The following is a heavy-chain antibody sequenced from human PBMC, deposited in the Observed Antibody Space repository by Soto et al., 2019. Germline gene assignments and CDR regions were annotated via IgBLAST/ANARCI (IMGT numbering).Heavy chain of an antibody. CDR1: GYSFTSYW. V-gene: IGHV5-51*01. D-gene: IGHD3-9*01. Sequence: GESLKISCKGSGYSFTSYWIGWVRQMPGKGLEWMGIIYPGSSDTRYSPSFQGQVTISADKSIRTAYLQWSSLKASDTAMYYCARRDYDILTGYSGWFDPWGQGTLVTVSS. CDR3: ARRDYDILTGYSGWFDP. CDR2: IYPGSSDT. J-gene: IGHJ5*02.